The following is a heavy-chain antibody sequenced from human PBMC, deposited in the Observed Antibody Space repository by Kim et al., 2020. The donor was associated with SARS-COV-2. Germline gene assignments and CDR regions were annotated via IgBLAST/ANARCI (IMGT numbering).Heavy chain of an antibody. V-gene: IGHV7-4-1*02. CDR1: GYSFTRSA. CDR3: ASWAGSAMQWLGPFDY. CDR2: INTNTGNP. Sequence: ASVKVSCKASGYSFTRSALSWVRQAPGQGLEWMGWINTNTGNPTLAQGFTGRFVFSLDTSVNTAYLHINGLKAEDTAVYFCASWAGSAMQWLGPFDYWGQGTLVTVSS. D-gene: IGHD6-19*01. J-gene: IGHJ4*02.